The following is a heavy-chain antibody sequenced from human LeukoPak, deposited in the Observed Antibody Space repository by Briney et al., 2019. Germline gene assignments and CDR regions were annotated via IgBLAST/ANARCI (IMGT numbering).Heavy chain of an antibody. D-gene: IGHD3-10*01. Sequence: GESLKISCEASGYIFTTYWIGWVPQMPGKGLEWMGIIYPGDSDTRYSPSFQGQVTISADKSINTAYLQWSGLKASDTAMYYCARQHGSGIYYIRAIHSWGQGTLVTVSS. CDR3: ARQHGSGIYYIRAIHS. J-gene: IGHJ4*02. V-gene: IGHV5-51*01. CDR1: GYIFTTYW. CDR2: IYPGDSDT.